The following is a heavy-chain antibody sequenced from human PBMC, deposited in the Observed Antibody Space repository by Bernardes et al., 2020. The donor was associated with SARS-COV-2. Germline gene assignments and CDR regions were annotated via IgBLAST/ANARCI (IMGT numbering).Heavy chain of an antibody. J-gene: IGHJ4*02. CDR3: AKVRAAGSGYDFLYYFDS. Sequence: GGSLRLSCVASGFTFNNYDMNWVRQAPGKGLEWVSRISGSGGATFYADSVRGRFTISRDGSENTLYLQMDSLRVDDTAFYYCAKVRAAGSGYDFLYYFDSWGQGTLVTVSS. CDR2: ISGSGGAT. D-gene: IGHD3-3*01. V-gene: IGHV3-23*01. CDR1: GFTFNNYD.